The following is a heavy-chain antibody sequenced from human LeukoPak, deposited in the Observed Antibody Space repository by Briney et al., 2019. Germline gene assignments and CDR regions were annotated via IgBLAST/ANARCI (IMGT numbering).Heavy chain of an antibody. CDR3: ARDIGYYDSSGYLV. D-gene: IGHD3-22*01. V-gene: IGHV1-2*02. Sequence: GASVKVSCKASGYTFTGYYMHRVRQAPGQGLEWMGWINPNSGGTNYAQKFQGRVTMTRDTSISTAYMELSRLRSDDTAVYYCARDIGYYDSSGYLVWGQGTLVTVSS. J-gene: IGHJ4*02. CDR2: INPNSGGT. CDR1: GYTFTGYY.